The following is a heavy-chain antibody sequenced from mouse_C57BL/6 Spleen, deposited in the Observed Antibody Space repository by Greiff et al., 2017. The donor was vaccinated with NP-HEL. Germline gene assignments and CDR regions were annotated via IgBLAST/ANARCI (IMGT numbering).Heavy chain of an antibody. CDR1: GYSFTDYN. CDR2: INPNYGTT. J-gene: IGHJ4*01. D-gene: IGHD1-1*01. V-gene: IGHV1-39*01. CDR3: ARTLYYYGSSYDAMDY. Sequence: EVQLQQSGPELVKPGASVKISCKASGYSFTDYNMNWVKQSNGKSLEWIGLINPNYGTTTYNQKFKGTATLTVDPSSSTAYMQLNSLTSEDSAVYYCARTLYYYGSSYDAMDYWGQGTSVTVSS.